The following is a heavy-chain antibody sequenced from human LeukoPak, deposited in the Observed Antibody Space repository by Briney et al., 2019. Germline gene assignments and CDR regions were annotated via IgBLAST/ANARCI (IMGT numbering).Heavy chain of an antibody. CDR3: ARFTYTTRPSDV. J-gene: IGHJ6*04. CDR1: NGSISGYY. V-gene: IGHV4-4*09. D-gene: IGHD3-16*01. Sequence: SETLSLTCSVSNGSISGYYWSWIRQPPGQTLEWIGYIYSSGSTNYNPSLQSRVTMSVDTSMNQLSLRLSSVTAADTAIYYCARFTYTTRPSDVWGKGTTVTVSS. CDR2: IYSSGST.